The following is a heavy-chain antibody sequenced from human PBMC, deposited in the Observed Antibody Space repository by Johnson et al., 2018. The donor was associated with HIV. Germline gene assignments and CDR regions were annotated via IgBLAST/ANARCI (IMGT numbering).Heavy chain of an antibody. CDR1: GFTFGNYA. Sequence: VQLVESGGGFVQPGGSLRLSCAASGFTFGNYAMNWVRQAPGKGLEWVSAIDTGGSTFYPDSVKGRFTISRDNSKNTLFLQMNSLRAEDTALYYCAREGTEDMIVVVTSRDDAFDIWGQGTMVTVSS. CDR3: AREGTEDMIVVVTSRDDAFDI. J-gene: IGHJ3*02. V-gene: IGHV3-23*04. D-gene: IGHD3-22*01. CDR2: IDTGGST.